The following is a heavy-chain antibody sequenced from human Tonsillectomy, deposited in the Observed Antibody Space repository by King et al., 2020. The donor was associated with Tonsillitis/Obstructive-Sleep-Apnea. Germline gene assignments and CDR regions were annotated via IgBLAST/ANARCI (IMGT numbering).Heavy chain of an antibody. V-gene: IGHV3-43*01. CDR1: GFTFDDYT. D-gene: IGHD5-12*01. CDR3: AKDRDGGGGGYEADGFDI. J-gene: IGHJ3*02. Sequence: VQLVESGGVVVQPGGSLRLSCAASGFTFDDYTIHWVRQAPGKGLGWVSLITSDGGDTYYADSVKGRLTISRDNSRNSLYLQMNSLRTDDTALYYCAKDRDGGGGGYEADGFDIWGQGTMVTVSS. CDR2: ITSDGGDT.